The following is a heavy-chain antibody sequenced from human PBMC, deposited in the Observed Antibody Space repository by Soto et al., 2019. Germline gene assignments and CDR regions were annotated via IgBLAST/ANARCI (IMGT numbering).Heavy chain of an antibody. CDR1: GGSISTGGYY. V-gene: IGHV4-31*01. CDR3: ARCLSVTLFDN. Sequence: QVQLQESGPGLMKPSQTLSLTCTVSGGSISTGGYYWIWIRQHPGKGLEGLWYIYYSGSTYYNPSLKSQVTIAVDLTTNQFSLKPSSVTAADTAVYYCARCLSVTLFDNWGQGSLVTVSS. CDR2: IYYSGST. D-gene: IGHD4-17*01. J-gene: IGHJ4*02.